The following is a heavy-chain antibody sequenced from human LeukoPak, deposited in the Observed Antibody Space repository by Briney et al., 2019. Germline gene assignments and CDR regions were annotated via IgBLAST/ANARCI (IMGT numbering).Heavy chain of an antibody. D-gene: IGHD2-15*01. CDR2: IIPILGIA. Sequence: SVKVSCKASGGTFSSYAISWVRQAPGQGLEWIGRIIPILGIANYAQKFQGRVTITADKSTSTAYMELSSLRSEDTAVYYCARDVLGYCSGGSCLNWFDPWGQGTLVTVSS. CDR1: GGTFSSYA. J-gene: IGHJ5*02. CDR3: ARDVLGYCSGGSCLNWFDP. V-gene: IGHV1-69*04.